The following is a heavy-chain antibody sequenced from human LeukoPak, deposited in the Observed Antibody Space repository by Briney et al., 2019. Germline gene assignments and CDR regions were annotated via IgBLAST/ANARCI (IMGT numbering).Heavy chain of an antibody. D-gene: IGHD2-2*01. J-gene: IGHJ4*02. CDR1: GFTLSTYY. V-gene: IGHV3-53*01. CDR2: IFSGGSK. Sequence: PGGSLRLSCAASGFTLSTYYMTWVRQAPGKGLECVSVIFSGGSKYYADSVKGRFTVSRDNSKNTLYLQMNSLRAEDTAMYYCARGLGYCTSTTCLLPFDYWGQGTLVTVSS. CDR3: ARGLGYCTSTTCLLPFDY.